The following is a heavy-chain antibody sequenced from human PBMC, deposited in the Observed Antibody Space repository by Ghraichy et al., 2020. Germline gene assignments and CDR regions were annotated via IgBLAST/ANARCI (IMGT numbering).Heavy chain of an antibody. CDR1: GFSFGSYS. V-gene: IGHV3-7*03. Sequence: GGSLRLSCAASGFSFGSYSMIWVRQAPGKGLEWVANINQDGREKYYVGSVKGRFTISRDNAKNSLYLQMNNLSAEDTAVYYCSSGDTFDIWGRGTMVTVSS. D-gene: IGHD3-10*01. J-gene: IGHJ3*02. CDR2: INQDGREK. CDR3: SSGDTFDI.